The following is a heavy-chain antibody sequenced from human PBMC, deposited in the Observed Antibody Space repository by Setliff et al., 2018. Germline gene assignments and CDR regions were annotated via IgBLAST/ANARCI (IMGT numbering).Heavy chain of an antibody. CDR3: ARGRSYNWKYYFDY. J-gene: IGHJ4*02. Sequence: LSLTCAVYGGSFSGYYWSWIRQPPGKGLEWIGEINHSGSTNYNPSLKSRVTISVDTSKNQFSLKLSSVTAADTAVYYCARGRSYNWKYYFDYWGQGTLVTVSS. CDR2: INHSGST. CDR1: GGSFSGYY. V-gene: IGHV4-34*01. D-gene: IGHD1-20*01.